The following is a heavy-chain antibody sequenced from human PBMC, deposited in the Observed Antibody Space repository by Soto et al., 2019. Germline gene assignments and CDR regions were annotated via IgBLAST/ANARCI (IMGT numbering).Heavy chain of an antibody. Sequence: QVQLQESGPGLVKPSETLSLTCTVSGGSISSYYWSWIRQPPGKGLEWIGYIYYSGSTNYNPSLTNRVTRLVDTYENPFSLKLRSETAADTAVYYSARAGDCTAGVCYGTLYGMDVWGQGTTVTVSS. D-gene: IGHD2-8*02. V-gene: IGHV4-59*01. CDR3: ARAGDCTAGVCYGTLYGMDV. J-gene: IGHJ6*02. CDR1: GGSISSYY. CDR2: IYYSGST.